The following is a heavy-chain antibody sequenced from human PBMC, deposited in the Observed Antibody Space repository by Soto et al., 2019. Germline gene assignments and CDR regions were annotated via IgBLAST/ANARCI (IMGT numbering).Heavy chain of an antibody. D-gene: IGHD4-17*01. CDR2: ISYDGSNK. Sequence: QVQLVESGGGVVQPGRSLRLSCAASGFTFSSYAMHWVRQAPGKGLEWVAVISYDGSNKYYADSVKGRFTISRDNSKNTLYLQMSSLRAEDTAVYYCARADYGDYGGPDYWGQGTLVTVSS. V-gene: IGHV3-30-3*01. CDR1: GFTFSSYA. CDR3: ARADYGDYGGPDY. J-gene: IGHJ4*02.